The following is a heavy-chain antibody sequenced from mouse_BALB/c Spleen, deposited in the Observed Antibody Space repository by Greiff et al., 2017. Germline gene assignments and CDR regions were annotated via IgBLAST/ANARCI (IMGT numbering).Heavy chain of an antibody. CDR3: TRDHYYYGSSYWYFDV. J-gene: IGHJ1*01. V-gene: IGHV5-6-4*01. Sequence: DVKLVESGGGLVKPGGSLKLSCAASGFTFSSYTMSWVRQTPEKRLEWVATISSGGSYTYYPDSVKGRFTISRDNAKNTLYLQISSLKSEDTAMYYCTRDHYYYGSSYWYFDVWGAGTTVTVSS. CDR1: GFTFSSYT. CDR2: ISSGGSYT. D-gene: IGHD1-1*01.